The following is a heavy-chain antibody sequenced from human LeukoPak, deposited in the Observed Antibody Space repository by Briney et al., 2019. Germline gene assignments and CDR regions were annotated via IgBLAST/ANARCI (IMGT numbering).Heavy chain of an antibody. CDR1: GGSISTTNW. CDR3: AREGGPYRPLDY. Sequence: PSGTLSLTCGVSGGSISTTNWWTWVRQPPGEGLEWVGELHLSGRTHYNPSLESRVTMSVDMSENHISRRLTSVTAADTAVYYCAREGGPYRPLDYSGQGTLVTVSS. V-gene: IGHV4-4*02. J-gene: IGHJ4*02. CDR2: LHLSGRT.